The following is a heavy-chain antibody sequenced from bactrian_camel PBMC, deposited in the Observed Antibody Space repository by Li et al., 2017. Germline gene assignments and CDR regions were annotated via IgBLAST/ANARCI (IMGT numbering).Heavy chain of an antibody. Sequence: HVQLVESGGGSVQAGGSLELSCAASGPPSSNYCMGWFRQAPGKEREGVATIHKYGITTYADSVKGRFTISSDNAKNTLYLQMNSLKPEDSAMYYCSASLRCASCSRGLCQECQLASIGQGTQVTVS. J-gene: IGHJ4*01. CDR2: IHKYGIT. D-gene: IGHD1*01. CDR1: GPPSSNYC. V-gene: IGHV3S55*01.